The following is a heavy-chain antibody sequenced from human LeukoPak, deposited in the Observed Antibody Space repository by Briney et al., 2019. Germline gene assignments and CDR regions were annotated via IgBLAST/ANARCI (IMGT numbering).Heavy chain of an antibody. CDR2: INTDGSST. V-gene: IGHV3-74*01. CDR3: ARESDSGSFDD. J-gene: IGHJ4*02. CDR1: GFTFSSYW. D-gene: IGHD1-26*01. Sequence: GGSLRLSCAASGFTFSSYWMRWVRQAPGKGLVWVSRINTDGSSTSYADSVKGRFTISRDNAKNTLYLQMNSLRAEDTAVYYCARESDSGSFDDWGQGTLVTVSS.